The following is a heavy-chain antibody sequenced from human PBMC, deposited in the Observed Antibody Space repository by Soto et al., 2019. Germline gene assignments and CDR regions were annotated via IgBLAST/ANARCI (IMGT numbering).Heavy chain of an antibody. Sequence: QITLKESGPSLVKPTQTLTLTCTFSGFSLTTNGVGVGWIRQSPGEALEWLALIYWDDDKRYSPSLKSRLTITKDTSKNQVVLTMTNMDSVDTATYYCAYCGYYSSGWFPDYWGQGTLVTVSS. D-gene: IGHD6-19*01. CDR2: IYWDDDK. V-gene: IGHV2-5*02. J-gene: IGHJ4*02. CDR1: GFSLTTNGVG. CDR3: AYCGYYSSGWFPDY.